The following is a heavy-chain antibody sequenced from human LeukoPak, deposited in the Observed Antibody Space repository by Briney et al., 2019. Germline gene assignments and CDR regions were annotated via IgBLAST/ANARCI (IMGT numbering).Heavy chain of an antibody. D-gene: IGHD3-22*01. CDR2: ISAYNGNT. J-gene: IGHJ4*02. V-gene: IGHV1-18*01. CDR1: GGTFSSYA. CDR3: ARDGAYYYDSSGYYQFDY. Sequence: ASVKVSCKASGGTFSSYAISWVRQAPGQGLEWMGWISAYNGNTNYAQKLQGRVTMTTDTSTSTAYMELRSLRSDDTAVYYCARDGAYYYDSSGYYQFDYWGQGTLVTVSS.